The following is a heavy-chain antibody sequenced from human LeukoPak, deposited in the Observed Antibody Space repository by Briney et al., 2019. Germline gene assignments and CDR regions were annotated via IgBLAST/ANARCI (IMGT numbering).Heavy chain of an antibody. CDR2: ISNRGFST. Sequence: GGSLRLSCSASGFNLSDYYMSWIRQTPGGGLYWVSYISNRGFSTYYADSVKGRFTISRDNTKNSLYLEMQSLRAEDTAIYYCARNKRRFDQWGQGTVVTVSS. CDR1: GFNLSDYY. CDR3: ARNKRRFDQ. V-gene: IGHV3-11*01. J-gene: IGHJ4*02.